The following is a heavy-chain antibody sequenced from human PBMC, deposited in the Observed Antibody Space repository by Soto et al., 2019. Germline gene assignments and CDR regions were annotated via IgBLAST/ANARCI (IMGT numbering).Heavy chain of an antibody. Sequence: DSVKVSCKASGYTFTGYYMHWVRQAPGQGLEWMGWINPNSGGTNYAQKFQGRVTMTRDTSISTAYMELSRLRSDDTAVYYCARRDYVFWSGYSPACFDPWRQGTLVTVYS. V-gene: IGHV1-2*02. J-gene: IGHJ5*02. CDR1: GYTFTGYY. D-gene: IGHD3-3*01. CDR2: INPNSGGT. CDR3: ARRDYVFWSGYSPACFDP.